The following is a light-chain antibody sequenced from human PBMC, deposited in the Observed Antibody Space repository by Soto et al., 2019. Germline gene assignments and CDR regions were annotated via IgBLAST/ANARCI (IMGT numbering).Light chain of an antibody. V-gene: IGLV1-44*01. Sequence: QPVLTQPPSASGTPGQRVTISCSGSSSNIGSNTVNWYQQLPGTAPKLLIYSNNQRPSGVPDRFSGSKSGTSASLAISGLQSEDEADYYCAAWDDSLSGSWVFGGGTKLTVL. CDR3: AAWDDSLSGSWV. J-gene: IGLJ3*02. CDR1: SSNIGSNT. CDR2: SNN.